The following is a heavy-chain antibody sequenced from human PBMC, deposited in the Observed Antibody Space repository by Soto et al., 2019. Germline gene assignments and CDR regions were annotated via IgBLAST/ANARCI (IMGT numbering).Heavy chain of an antibody. J-gene: IGHJ4*02. CDR1: GYTFNSYA. CDR3: ARSIVVVTALDY. D-gene: IGHD2-21*02. Sequence: QVQLVQSGAEEKKPGASVKVSCKASGYTFNSYAMHWVRQAPGQRLEWMGWINAGNGNTKYSQKFQGRVTITRDTSASTAYMGLSSLRSEDTAVYYCARSIVVVTALDYWGQGTLVTVSS. V-gene: IGHV1-3*05. CDR2: INAGNGNT.